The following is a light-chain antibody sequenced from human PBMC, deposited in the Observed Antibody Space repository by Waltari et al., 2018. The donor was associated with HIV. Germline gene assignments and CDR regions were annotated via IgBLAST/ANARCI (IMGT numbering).Light chain of an antibody. J-gene: IGKJ3*01. CDR2: GAS. V-gene: IGKV3-15*01. CDR1: QNVISN. Sequence: TVITHSPATLSVYPGEGDTVSCRASQNVISNLAWYQHKPGQPPRLLIYGASTRAPGIPARFSGSGSGTEFTLTITSLQSEDFAVYYCQQYNNWRGTFGPGTKVDFK. CDR3: QQYNNWRGT.